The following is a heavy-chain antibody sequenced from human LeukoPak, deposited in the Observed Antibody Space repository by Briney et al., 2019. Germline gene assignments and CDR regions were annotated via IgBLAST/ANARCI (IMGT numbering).Heavy chain of an antibody. V-gene: IGHV4-59*01. CDR1: GGSISSYY. CDR3: ARLYSSGWHYFDY. J-gene: IGHJ4*02. D-gene: IGHD6-19*01. Sequence: PSETLSLTCTVSGGSISSYYWSWIRQPPGKGLEWIGYIYYSGGANYNPSLKSRVTISVDTSKNQFSPKLSSVTAADTAVYYCARLYSSGWHYFDYWGQGTLVTVSS. CDR2: IYYSGGA.